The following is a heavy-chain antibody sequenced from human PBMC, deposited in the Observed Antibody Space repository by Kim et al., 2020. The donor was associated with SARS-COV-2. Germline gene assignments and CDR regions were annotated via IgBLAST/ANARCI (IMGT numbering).Heavy chain of an antibody. CDR2: IIPIFGTA. CDR3: ARALPGYGILTGPPLRAFDT. D-gene: IGHD3-9*01. V-gene: IGHV1-69*13. J-gene: IGHJ3*02. CDR1: GGTFSSYA. Sequence: SVKVSCKASGGTFSSYAISWVRQAPGQGLEWMGGIIPIFGTANYAQKFQGRVTITADESTSTAYMELSSLRSEDMAVYYCARALPGYGILTGPPLRAFDTWGQGTTVTASS.